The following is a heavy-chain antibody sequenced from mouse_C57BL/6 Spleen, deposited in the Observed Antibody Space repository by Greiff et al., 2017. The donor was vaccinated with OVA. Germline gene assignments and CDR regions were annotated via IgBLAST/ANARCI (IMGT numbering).Heavy chain of an antibody. D-gene: IGHD1-1*02. V-gene: IGHV1-64*01. CDR1: GYTFTSYW. Sequence: QVQLQQPGAELVKPGASVKLSCKASGYTFTSYWMHWVKQRPGQGLEWIGMIHPNSGSTNYNEKFKSKATLTVDKSSSTAYMQLSSLTSEDSAGYYCARGGGGYYAMDYWGKGTSVTVAA. J-gene: IGHJ4*01. CDR3: ARGGGGYYAMDY. CDR2: IHPNSGST.